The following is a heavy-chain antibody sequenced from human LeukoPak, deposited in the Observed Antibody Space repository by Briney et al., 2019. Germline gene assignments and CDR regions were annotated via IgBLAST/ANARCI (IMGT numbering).Heavy chain of an antibody. CDR2: ISSSSTI. J-gene: IGHJ4*02. CDR1: GFTFSSYS. V-gene: IGHV3-48*04. D-gene: IGHD6-19*01. CDR3: ARPGGLAAGVDY. Sequence: GGSLRLSCAASGFTFSSYSMNWVRQAPGKGLEWVSYISSSSTIYYADSVKGRFTISRDNAKNSLYLQMNSLRAEDTAVYYCARPGGLAAGVDYWGQGTLVTVSS.